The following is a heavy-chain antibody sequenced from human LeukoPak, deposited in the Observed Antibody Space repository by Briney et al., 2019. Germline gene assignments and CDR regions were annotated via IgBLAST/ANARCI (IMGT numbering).Heavy chain of an antibody. CDR1: GGSISSYY. D-gene: IGHD6-19*01. Sequence: SETLSLTCMVSGGSISSYYWSWIRQPPGKGLEWIGYIYYSGSTNYNPSLKSRVTTSVDTSKNQFSLKLSSVTAADTAVYYCAREGYSSGWFEYWGQGTLVTVSS. CDR2: IYYSGST. J-gene: IGHJ4*02. CDR3: AREGYSSGWFEY. V-gene: IGHV4-59*01.